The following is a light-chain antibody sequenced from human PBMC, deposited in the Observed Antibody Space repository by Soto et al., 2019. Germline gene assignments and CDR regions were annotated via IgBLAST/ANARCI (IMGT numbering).Light chain of an antibody. V-gene: IGLV1-44*01. Sequence: QSVLTQPPSAAGTPGQRVIISCSGSTSNIGTNHVNWYQQFPGTAPKLLIFATDRRPSGVPARFSGSNSGTSASLAISGLQSADEADYYCASWDESQSGFGLFGGGTKLTVL. CDR2: ATD. J-gene: IGLJ3*02. CDR3: ASWDESQSGFGL. CDR1: TSNIGTNH.